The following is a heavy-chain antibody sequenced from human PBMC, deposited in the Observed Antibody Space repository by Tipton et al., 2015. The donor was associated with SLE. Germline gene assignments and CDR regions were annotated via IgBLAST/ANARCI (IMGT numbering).Heavy chain of an antibody. V-gene: IGHV3-64*02. CDR2: ISSNGGST. J-gene: IGHJ3*02. CDR1: GFTFSSYS. CDR3: AGYSGYVDAFDI. Sequence: SLRLSCAASGFTFSSYSMNWVRQAPGKGLEYVSAISSNGGSTYYADSVKGRFTISRDNSKNTLYLQMGSLRAEDMAVYYCAGYSGYVDAFDIWGQGTMVTVSS. D-gene: IGHD5-12*01.